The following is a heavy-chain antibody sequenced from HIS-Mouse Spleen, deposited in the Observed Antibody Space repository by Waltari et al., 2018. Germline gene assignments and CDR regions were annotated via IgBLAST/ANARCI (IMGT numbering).Heavy chain of an antibody. J-gene: IGHJ4*02. D-gene: IGHD6-19*01. CDR1: GFSLSTSGMV. CDR2: IDWDDDK. CDR3: ARIAEGYSSGWYAFDY. Sequence: QVTLRESGPALVKPTQTLTLPCTFSGFSLSTSGMVVSWIRHPPGKALEWLARIDWDDDKYYSTSLKTRLTISKDTSKNQVVLTMTNMDPVDTATYYCARIAEGYSSGWYAFDYWGQGTLVTVSS. V-gene: IGHV2-70*15.